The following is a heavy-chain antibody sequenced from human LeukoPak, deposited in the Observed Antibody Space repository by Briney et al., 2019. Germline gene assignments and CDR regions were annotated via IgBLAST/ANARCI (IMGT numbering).Heavy chain of an antibody. Sequence: ASVKVSCKASVYTFTGYYMHWVRQAPAQGLEWMGWINPNSGGTNYAQKFQGRVTMTRDTSISTAYMELSRLRSDDTAVYYCARGGSKSLGGGTYYYDSSGYYGYWGQGTLVTVSS. J-gene: IGHJ4*02. CDR3: ARGGSKSLGGGTYYYDSSGYYGY. V-gene: IGHV1-2*02. CDR1: VYTFTGYY. CDR2: INPNSGGT. D-gene: IGHD3-22*01.